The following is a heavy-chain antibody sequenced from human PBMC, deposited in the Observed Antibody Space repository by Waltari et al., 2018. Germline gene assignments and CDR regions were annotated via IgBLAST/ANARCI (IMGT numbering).Heavy chain of an antibody. CDR2: FIPILCIA. J-gene: IGHJ4*02. Sequence: VKRVKSGAEVKKPGSSVRVSCKASGGTFTSYPISWGRQAPGQGLEWMGGFIPILCIANYAQKFQGRVTITADESTSTAYMELSSLRSEDTAVYYCARQVGGEWGQGTLVTVSS. D-gene: IGHD3-10*01. V-gene: IGHV1-69*04. CDR3: ARQVGGE. CDR1: GGTFTSYP.